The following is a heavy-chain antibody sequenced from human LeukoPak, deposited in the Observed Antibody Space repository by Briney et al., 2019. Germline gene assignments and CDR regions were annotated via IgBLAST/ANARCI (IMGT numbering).Heavy chain of an antibody. V-gene: IGHV3-7*01. J-gene: IGHJ4*02. D-gene: IGHD2/OR15-2a*01. Sequence: GGSLRLSFAASGFTFSSYSMTWVRQAPGKGLEWVANIKQDGGQKYYVPSVNGRFTISRDNAKNTLYLQMNSLRADETAVYYCARERTTIVSGTTIGAYWGQGTLVTVS. CDR3: ARERTTIVSGTTIGAY. CDR1: GFTFSSYS. CDR2: IKQDGGQK.